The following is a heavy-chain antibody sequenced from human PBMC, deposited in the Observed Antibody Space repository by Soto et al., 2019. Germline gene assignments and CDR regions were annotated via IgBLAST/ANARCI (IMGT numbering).Heavy chain of an antibody. CDR3: AKQGRAAMVPSKKYYYYYMDV. Sequence: GGSLRLSCAASGFTFSSYAMSWVRQAPGKGLEWVSAISGSGGSTYYADSVKGRFTIPRNNSKNTLYLQMNSLRAEDTAVYYCAKQGRAAMVPSKKYYYYYMDVWGKGTTVTVSS. D-gene: IGHD5-18*01. V-gene: IGHV3-23*01. J-gene: IGHJ6*03. CDR1: GFTFSSYA. CDR2: ISGSGGST.